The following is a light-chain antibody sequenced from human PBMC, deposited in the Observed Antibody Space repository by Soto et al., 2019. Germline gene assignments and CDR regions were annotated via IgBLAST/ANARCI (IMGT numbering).Light chain of an antibody. CDR2: EVS. V-gene: IGLV2-14*01. CDR3: SSYTETNTLRVL. CDR1: SSDVGNYNY. J-gene: IGLJ2*01. Sequence: QSVLTQPASVSGSPGQSITISCTGTSSDVGNYNYVSWYQHHPGKAPKLMIYEVSNRPSGVSNRFSGSKSGNTASLTISGLQAEDEADYYCSSYTETNTLRVLFGGGTKVTVL.